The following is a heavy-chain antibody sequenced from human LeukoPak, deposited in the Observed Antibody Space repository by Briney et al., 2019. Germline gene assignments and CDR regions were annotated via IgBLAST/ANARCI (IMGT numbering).Heavy chain of an antibody. J-gene: IGHJ5*02. D-gene: IGHD6-13*01. CDR2: VYYSGST. CDR3: ARDEGIAAAAQIGNWYDP. V-gene: IGHV4-59*12. Sequence: SETLSLTCTVSGVSISSYYWSWLRQPPGKGLEWIGYVYYSGSTNYNLSLKSRVTISVDTSKNQFSLKLSSVTAADTAVYYCARDEGIAAAAQIGNWYDPWGQGTLVTVSS. CDR1: GVSISSYY.